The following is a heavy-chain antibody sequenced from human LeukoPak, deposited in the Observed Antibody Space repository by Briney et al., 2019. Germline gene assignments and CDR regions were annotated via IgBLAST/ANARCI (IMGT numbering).Heavy chain of an antibody. CDR2: ISWNSGSI. V-gene: IGHV3-9*01. CDR3: AKDRNWGSPPPIYYFDY. Sequence: SLRLSCAASGFTFDDYAMHWVRQAPGKGLEWVSGISWNSGSIGYADSVKGRFTISRDNAKNSLYLQMNSLRAEDTALYYCAKDRNWGSPPPIYYFDYWGQGTLVTVSS. J-gene: IGHJ4*02. CDR1: GFTFDDYA. D-gene: IGHD7-27*01.